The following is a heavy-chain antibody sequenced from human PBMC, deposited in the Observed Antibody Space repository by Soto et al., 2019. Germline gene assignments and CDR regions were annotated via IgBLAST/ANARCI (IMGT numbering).Heavy chain of an antibody. D-gene: IGHD6-13*01. Sequence: LRLSCAASGFTFSSYAMSWVRQAPGKGLEWVSAISGSGGSTYYADSVKGRFTISRDNSKNTLYLQMNSLRAEDTAVYYCAKDLAAANWFDPWGRGTLVTVSS. CDR3: AKDLAAANWFDP. V-gene: IGHV3-23*01. CDR1: GFTFSSYA. J-gene: IGHJ5*02. CDR2: ISGSGGST.